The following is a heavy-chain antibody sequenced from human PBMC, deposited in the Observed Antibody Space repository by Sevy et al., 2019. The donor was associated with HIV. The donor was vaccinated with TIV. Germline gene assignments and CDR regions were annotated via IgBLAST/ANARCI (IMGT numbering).Heavy chain of an antibody. J-gene: IGHJ6*02. CDR2: IDPSDSYT. V-gene: IGHV5-10-1*01. Sequence: GESLKISCQASGYKFSNYQIAWVRQMPGKGLEWMGKIDPSDSYTSYSPSFQGHVTISADKSVSTVYLQWSSLKASDTATYYCAKNKDIVTVIAASSYGLDVWGQGTTVTVSS. CDR1: GYKFSNYQ. CDR3: AKNKDIVTVIAASSYGLDV. D-gene: IGHD2-15*01.